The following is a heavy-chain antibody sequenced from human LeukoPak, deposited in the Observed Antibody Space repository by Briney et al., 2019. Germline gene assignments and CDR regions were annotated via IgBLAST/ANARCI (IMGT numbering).Heavy chain of an antibody. CDR3: ARDPRTAIRSEYFQH. D-gene: IGHD2-2*02. CDR1: GFTFSDYY. J-gene: IGHJ1*01. Sequence: KSGGSLRLSCAASGFTFSDYYMTWIRQAPGKGVEWVSYISGTGSTIYYSDSVNGRFTISRDNAKNSLYLQMDSLRVEDTAVYYCARDPRTAIRSEYFQHWGQGTLVTVSS. CDR2: ISGTGSTI. V-gene: IGHV3-11*01.